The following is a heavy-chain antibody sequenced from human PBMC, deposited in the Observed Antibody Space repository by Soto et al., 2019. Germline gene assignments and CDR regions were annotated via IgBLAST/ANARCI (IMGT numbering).Heavy chain of an antibody. J-gene: IGHJ6*02. D-gene: IGHD2-2*01. Sequence: QVQLVQSGAEVKKPGSSVKVSCKASGGTFGSYAISWVRQAPGQGLEWMGGIIPSPGTANYAQEFQGRVTIAADESTSTASMELSSLRSEDTAVYYCARSQGSSTSLAIYYYHYYGMDVWGQGTTVTVSS. CDR1: GGTFGSYA. CDR2: IIPSPGTA. CDR3: ARSQGSSTSLAIYYYHYYGMDV. V-gene: IGHV1-69*01.